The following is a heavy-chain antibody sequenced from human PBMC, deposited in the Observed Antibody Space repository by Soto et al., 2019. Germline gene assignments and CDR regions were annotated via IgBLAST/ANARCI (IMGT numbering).Heavy chain of an antibody. J-gene: IGHJ6*02. V-gene: IGHV6-1*01. CDR1: GDRVSNNAVA. CDR2: TYYKSKWST. Sequence: SQXLTLTCAISGDRVSNNAVAWNWLRHPPSRGLEWLGRTYYKSKWSTNYAVSVKSRITINPDTSNNQFSLQLTSVTPEDTAVYYCARGDQAIDVWGQGTTVTVSS. CDR3: ARGDQAIDV.